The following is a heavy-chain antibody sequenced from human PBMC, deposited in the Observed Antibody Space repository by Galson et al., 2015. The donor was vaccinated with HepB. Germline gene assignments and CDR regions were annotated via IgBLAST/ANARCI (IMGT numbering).Heavy chain of an antibody. V-gene: IGHV1-69*04. CDR2: IIPILGIA. CDR3: ARVGRDCSGGSCYSVEVDY. CDR1: GGTFSSYA. J-gene: IGHJ4*02. Sequence: SVKVSCKASGGTFSSYAISWVRQAPGQGLEWMGRIIPILGIANYAQKFQGRVTITADKSTSTAYMELSSLRSEDTAVYYCARVGRDCSGGSCYSVEVDYWGQGTLVTVSS. D-gene: IGHD2-15*01.